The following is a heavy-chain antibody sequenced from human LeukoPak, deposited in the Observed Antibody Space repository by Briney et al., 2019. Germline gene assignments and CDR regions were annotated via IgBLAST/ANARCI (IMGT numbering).Heavy chain of an antibody. V-gene: IGHV4-34*01. Sequence: PSETLSLTCAVYGGSFSGYYWSWIRQPPGKGLEWIGEINHSGSTNYNPSLKSRVTISVDTSKHQFSLKLSSVPAADTAVYYCARDRGIAVAGTDFDYWGQGTLVTVSS. D-gene: IGHD6-19*01. CDR2: INHSGST. CDR3: ARDRGIAVAGTDFDY. J-gene: IGHJ4*02. CDR1: GGSFSGYY.